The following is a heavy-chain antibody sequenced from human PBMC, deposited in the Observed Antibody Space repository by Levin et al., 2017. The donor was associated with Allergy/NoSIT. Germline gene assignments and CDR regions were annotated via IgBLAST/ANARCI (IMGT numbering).Heavy chain of an antibody. J-gene: IGHJ4*02. Sequence: GGSLRLSCAASGFTFSSYAMSWVRQAPGKGLEWVSAISNSGSDAYYADSVKGRFTISRDNSKNTLYLQMNSLRADDTAVYYCATEGLYSSAWYVDFDFWGQGTLVTVSS. V-gene: IGHV3-23*01. CDR1: GFTFSSYA. CDR3: ATEGLYSSAWYVDFDF. CDR2: ISNSGSDA. D-gene: IGHD6-19*01.